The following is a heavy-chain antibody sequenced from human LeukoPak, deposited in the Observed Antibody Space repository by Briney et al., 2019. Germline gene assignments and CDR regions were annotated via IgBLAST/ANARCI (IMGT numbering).Heavy chain of an antibody. CDR3: ARAKNDYVWGGYRRDAFDI. V-gene: IGHV1-69*05. CDR1: GGTFSSYA. CDR2: IIPIFGTA. D-gene: IGHD3-16*02. Sequence: SVKVSCKASGGTFSSYAISWVRQAPGQGLEWMGGIIPIFGTANYAQKFQGRVTITTDESTSTAYMELSSLRSEDTAVYYCARAKNDYVWGGYRRDAFDIWGQGTMVTVSS. J-gene: IGHJ3*02.